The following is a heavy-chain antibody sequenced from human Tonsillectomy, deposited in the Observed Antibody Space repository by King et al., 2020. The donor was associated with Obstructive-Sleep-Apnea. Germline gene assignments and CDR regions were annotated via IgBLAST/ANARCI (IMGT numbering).Heavy chain of an antibody. CDR3: ARGLGYCSGGSCNEDWFDP. J-gene: IGHJ5*02. CDR2: MNPNSVNT. Sequence: VQLVQSGAEVKKPGASVKVSCKASGYTFTSYDINWVRQATGQGLEWMGWMNPNSVNTGYAQKFQGRVTMTRKTSISTAYMELSSLRSEDTAVYYCARGLGYCSGGSCNEDWFDPWGQGTLVTVSS. D-gene: IGHD2-15*01. CDR1: GYTFTSYD. V-gene: IGHV1-8*01.